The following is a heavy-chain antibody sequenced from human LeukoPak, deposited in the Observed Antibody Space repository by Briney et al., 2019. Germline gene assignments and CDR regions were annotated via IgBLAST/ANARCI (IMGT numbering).Heavy chain of an antibody. CDR1: GGTFSSYA. Sequence: SVKVSCKASGGTFSSYAISWVRQAPGQGLKWMGRIIPIFGTANYAQKFQGRVTITTDESTSTAYMELSSLRSEDTAVYYCARDLGRWLQRVDAFDIWGQGTMVTVSS. V-gene: IGHV1-69*05. D-gene: IGHD5-24*01. CDR2: IIPIFGTA. J-gene: IGHJ3*02. CDR3: ARDLGRWLQRVDAFDI.